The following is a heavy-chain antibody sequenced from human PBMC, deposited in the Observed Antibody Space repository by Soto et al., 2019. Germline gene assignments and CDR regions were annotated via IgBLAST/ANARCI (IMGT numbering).Heavy chain of an antibody. D-gene: IGHD4-17*01. V-gene: IGHV4-30-4*01. CDR3: ARARGGDSGDYASLFDR. CDR2: IHDSGNT. Sequence: VQLQESGPGLVTPSQTLSLTCTVFGGSVSIGDYLWSWIRQRPGKGLEWIGYIHDSGNTYYNPSLKSRVTISLDTSKNQFSLKVTSMTAADTAVYLCARARGGDSGDYASLFDRWGQGNLVTVSS. J-gene: IGHJ5*02. CDR1: GGSVSIGDYL.